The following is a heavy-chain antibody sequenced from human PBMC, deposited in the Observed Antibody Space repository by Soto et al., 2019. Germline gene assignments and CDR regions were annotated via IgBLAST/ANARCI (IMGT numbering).Heavy chain of an antibody. J-gene: IGHJ3*01. CDR1: GFDFRSYA. Sequence: GGSLRLSCAASGFDFRSYAMSWVRLAPGRGLEWVSTISAGGANTQVAETLRGRFTVVRDNSKDTLHLQMNTLRADDTAIYWCAKERYCSATSCYGGFDFWGQGTVVTVSS. CDR2: ISAGGANT. D-gene: IGHD2-2*01. CDR3: AKERYCSATSCYGGFDF. V-gene: IGHV3-23*01.